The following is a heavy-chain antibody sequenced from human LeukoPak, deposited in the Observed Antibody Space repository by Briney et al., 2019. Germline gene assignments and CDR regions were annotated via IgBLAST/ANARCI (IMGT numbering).Heavy chain of an antibody. Sequence: ASVKVSCKASGYTFTSYDINWVRQASGQGLEWMGWMNPNSGNTGYAQQFQGRLMMTRNTSISTAYMELGSLTSDDTAVYYCGRGGPYGSSRYVNYWGQGTLVTVSS. J-gene: IGHJ4*02. CDR2: MNPNSGNT. CDR3: GRGGPYGSSRYVNY. D-gene: IGHD6-13*01. CDR1: GYTFTSYD. V-gene: IGHV1-8*02.